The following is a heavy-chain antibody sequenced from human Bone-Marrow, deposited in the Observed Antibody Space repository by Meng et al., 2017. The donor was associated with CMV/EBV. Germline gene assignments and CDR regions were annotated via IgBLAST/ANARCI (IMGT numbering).Heavy chain of an antibody. V-gene: IGHV1-18*01. Sequence: ASVKVSCKASGYTFTNYVISWVRQAPGQGLEWMGWISAYNGNTHFAQTFQGRVTMTTDTSTSTAYMELRSLSSDDAAVYYCARDSYCSSTSCYNWYFDLWGRGTLVTVSS. CDR3: ARDSYCSSTSCYNWYFDL. D-gene: IGHD2-2*01. CDR2: ISAYNGNT. J-gene: IGHJ2*01. CDR1: GYTFTNYV.